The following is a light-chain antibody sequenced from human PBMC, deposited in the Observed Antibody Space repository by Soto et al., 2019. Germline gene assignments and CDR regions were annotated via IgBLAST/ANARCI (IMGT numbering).Light chain of an antibody. CDR2: GAS. CDR3: QQSYSTPLT. CDR1: QNIVNY. J-gene: IGKJ4*01. V-gene: IGKV1-39*01. Sequence: DIQMTQSPSSLSASVGDRVTITCRASQNIVNYLNWYQRKPGKXXKLLIYGASSLQRGVPSRFSGSGSGTDLTITISTLQPEDGETYDGQQSYSTPLTFGGGTKVDIK.